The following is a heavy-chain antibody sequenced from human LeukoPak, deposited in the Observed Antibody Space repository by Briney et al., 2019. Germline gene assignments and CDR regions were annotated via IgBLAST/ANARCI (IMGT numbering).Heavy chain of an antibody. CDR2: IYYSGST. CDR3: ARDGYCSSTSCYYYGMDV. CDR1: GGSISSANYY. D-gene: IGHD2-2*03. Sequence: SETLSLTCTVSGGSISSANYYWNWIRQPPGKGLEWIGYIYYSGSTNYNPSLKSRVTISVDTSKNQFSLKLSSVTAADTAVYYCARDGYCSSTSCYYYGMDVWGQGTTVTVSS. V-gene: IGHV4-61*01. J-gene: IGHJ6*02.